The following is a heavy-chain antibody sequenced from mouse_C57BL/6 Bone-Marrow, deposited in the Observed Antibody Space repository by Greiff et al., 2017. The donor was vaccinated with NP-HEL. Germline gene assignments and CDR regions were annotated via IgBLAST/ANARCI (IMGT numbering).Heavy chain of an antibody. J-gene: IGHJ3*01. CDR1: GYAFSSSW. V-gene: IGHV1-82*01. Sequence: VQLQESGPELVKPGASVKISCKASGYAFSSSWMHWVKQRPGKGLEWIGRIYPGDGDTNYNGKFKGKATLTADKSSSTAYMQLSSLTSEDSAVYFCASNDGDCWWFAYWGQGTLVTVSA. CDR3: ASNDGDCWWFAY. CDR2: IYPGDGDT. D-gene: IGHD2-3*01.